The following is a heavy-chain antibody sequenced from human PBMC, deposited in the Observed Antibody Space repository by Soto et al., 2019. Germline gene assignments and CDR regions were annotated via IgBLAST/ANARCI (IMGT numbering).Heavy chain of an antibody. Sequence: GSRRLSCSASGFTFSDYARSWVRQAPGKGLEWVSGISSGGGSPYYADSVKGRFTISRDNSKNTLYLQMNSLRVEDTAVYYCAKGDGRIVPRHFDSWGQGTLVTVSS. CDR1: GFTFSDYA. CDR2: ISSGGGSP. V-gene: IGHV3-23*01. J-gene: IGHJ4*02. D-gene: IGHD1-26*01. CDR3: AKGDGRIVPRHFDS.